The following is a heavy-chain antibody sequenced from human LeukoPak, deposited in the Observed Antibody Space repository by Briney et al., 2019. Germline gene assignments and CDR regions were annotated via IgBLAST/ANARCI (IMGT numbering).Heavy chain of an antibody. J-gene: IGHJ6*02. CDR1: GFTFSAYY. D-gene: IGHD3-3*01. CDR3: TTTPAPFWSGLVYGMDV. Sequence: GGSLRLSCVASGFTFSAYYMTWVRQAPGKGLEWVANINGGGGEKNYVDSVKGRFTISRDNAKSSLYLQMNSLRAEDTAVYYCTTTPAPFWSGLVYGMDVWGQGTTVTVSS. V-gene: IGHV3-7*03. CDR2: INGGGGEK.